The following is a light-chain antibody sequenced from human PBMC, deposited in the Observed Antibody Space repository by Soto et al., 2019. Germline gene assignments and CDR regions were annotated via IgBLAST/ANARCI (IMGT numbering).Light chain of an antibody. J-gene: IGLJ2*01. V-gene: IGLV2-14*01. CDR2: EVS. CDR1: SSDVGGYNY. CDR3: SSYTSSSTLVV. Sequence: QSALTQPASVSGSPGQSITISCTGTSSDVGGYNYVSWYQQHPGKAPKFMIYEVSNRASGVSNRFSGSKSGNTASLTISGLQAEDEADYYCSSYTSSSTLVVFGGGTKLTVL.